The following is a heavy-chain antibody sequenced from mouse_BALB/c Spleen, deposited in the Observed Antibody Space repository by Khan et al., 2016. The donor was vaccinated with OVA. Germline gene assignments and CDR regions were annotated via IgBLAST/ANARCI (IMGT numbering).Heavy chain of an antibody. V-gene: IGHV2-4-1*01. CDR3: TRVYYRYDRYFDV. CDR1: DFSLSTYG. Sequence: QVQLKQSGPGLVQPSQSLSITCTVTDFSLSTYGIHWVRQSPGKGLEWLGVIWSGGSTDYNAAFISRLSISQDNYKSQVFFKMNSLQTEDTAIYDCTRVYYRYDRYFDVWGAGTTVTVAS. D-gene: IGHD2-14*01. J-gene: IGHJ1*01. CDR2: IWSGGST.